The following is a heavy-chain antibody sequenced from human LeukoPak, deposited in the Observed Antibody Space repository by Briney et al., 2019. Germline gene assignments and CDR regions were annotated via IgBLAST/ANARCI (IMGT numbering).Heavy chain of an antibody. V-gene: IGHV4-34*01. CDR2: INHSGST. CDR1: GGSFSGYY. Sequence: SETLSLTCAVYGGSFSGYYWSWIRQPPGKGLEWIGEINHSGSTNYNPSLKSRVTISVDTSKNQFSLKLSSVTAADTAVYYCARGITTFDYWGQGTLVTVSS. CDR3: ARGITTFDY. J-gene: IGHJ4*02. D-gene: IGHD1-1*01.